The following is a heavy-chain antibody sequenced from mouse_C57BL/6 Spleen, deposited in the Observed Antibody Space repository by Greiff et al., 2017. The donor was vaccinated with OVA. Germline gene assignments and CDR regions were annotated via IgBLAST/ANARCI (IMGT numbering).Heavy chain of an antibody. CDR1: GFSFTSYG. D-gene: IGHD2-1*01. V-gene: IGHV2-2*01. J-gene: IGHJ3*01. CDR2: IWSGGST. Sequence: QVQLQQSGPGLVQPSQSLSITCTVSGFSFTSYGVHWVRQSPGKGLEWLGVIWSGGSTDYNAAFISRLSISKDNSKSQVFFKMNSLQADDTAIYYCASGNLAYWGQGTLVTVSA. CDR3: ASGNLAY.